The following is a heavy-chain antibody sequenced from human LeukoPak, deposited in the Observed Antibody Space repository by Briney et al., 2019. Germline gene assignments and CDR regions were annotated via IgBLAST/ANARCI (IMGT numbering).Heavy chain of an antibody. V-gene: IGHV4-39*01. D-gene: IGHD6-19*01. J-gene: IGHJ4*02. CDR1: GGSISSSSYY. Sequence: SETLSLTCTVSGGSISSSSYYWGWIRQPPGKGLEWIGSIYYSGSTYYNPSLKSRVTISVDMSKNQFSLKLSSVTAADTAVYYCARQDTRIAVLFDYWGQGTLVTVSS. CDR2: IYYSGST. CDR3: ARQDTRIAVLFDY.